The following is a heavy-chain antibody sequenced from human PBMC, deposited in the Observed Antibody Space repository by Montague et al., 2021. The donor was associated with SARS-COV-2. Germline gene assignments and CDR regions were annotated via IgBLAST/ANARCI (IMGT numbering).Heavy chain of an antibody. D-gene: IGHD3-16*02. V-gene: IGHV4-34*01. J-gene: IGHJ5*02. Sequence: SETLSLTCAVYGGSFSGYYWSWIRQPPGKGMEWIGEINNSGSTNYNPYLKSRVTISVDTSKNQFSLKLSSVTAADTAVYYCARGPHSLRYRYNWFDPWGQGTLVTVSS. CDR1: GGSFSGYY. CDR2: INNSGST. CDR3: ARGPHSLRYRYNWFDP.